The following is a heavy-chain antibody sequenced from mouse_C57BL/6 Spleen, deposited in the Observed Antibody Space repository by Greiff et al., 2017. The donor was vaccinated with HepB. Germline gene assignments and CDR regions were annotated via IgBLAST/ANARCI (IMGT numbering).Heavy chain of an antibody. D-gene: IGHD4-1*01. CDR2: IDPSDSYT. J-gene: IGHJ2*01. Sequence: QVQLQQPGAELVKPGASVKLSCKASGYTFTSYWMQWVKQRPGRGLEWIGEIDPSDSYTNYNQKFKGKATLTVDTSSSTAYMQLSSLTSEDSAVYYCATGTDYWGQGTTLTVSS. V-gene: IGHV1-50*01. CDR3: ATGTDY. CDR1: GYTFTSYW.